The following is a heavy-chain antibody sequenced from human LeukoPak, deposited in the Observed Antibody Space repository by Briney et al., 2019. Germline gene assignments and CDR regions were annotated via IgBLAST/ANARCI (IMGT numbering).Heavy chain of an antibody. V-gene: IGHV3-66*01. CDR3: ARGAYGDYNYFDY. D-gene: IGHD4-17*01. Sequence: GGSLRLSCAASGFTVSSNYMSWVRQAPGKGLEWVSVIYSGGSTYYADSVKGRFTISRDNSKNTLYLQMNSLRAEDTAVYYCARGAYGDYNYFDYWGQGTLVTVSS. CDR2: IYSGGST. CDR1: GFTVSSNY. J-gene: IGHJ4*02.